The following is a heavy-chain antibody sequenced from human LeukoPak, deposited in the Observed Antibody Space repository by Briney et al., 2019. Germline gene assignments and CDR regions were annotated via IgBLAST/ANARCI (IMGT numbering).Heavy chain of an antibody. D-gene: IGHD3-3*01. V-gene: IGHV4-59*01. CDR2: IYYSGST. J-gene: IGHJ4*02. Sequence: SETLSLTCTVSGGSISSYYWSWIRQPPGKGLEWIGYIYYSGSTNYNPSLKSRVAISVDTSKYQFSLKLSSVTAADTAVYYCARGQDDLQLWGQGTLVTVSS. CDR1: GGSISSYY. CDR3: ARGQDDLQL.